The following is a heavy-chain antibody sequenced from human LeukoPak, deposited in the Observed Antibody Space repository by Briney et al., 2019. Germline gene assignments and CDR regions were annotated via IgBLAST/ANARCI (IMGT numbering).Heavy chain of an antibody. CDR1: GFTFSDYY. D-gene: IGHD5-24*01. J-gene: IGHJ4*02. V-gene: IGHV3-11*06. Sequence: GGSLRLSCAASGFTFSDYYMSWIRQAPGKGLEWVSYISSSSYTNYADSVKGRFTISRDNGKNLVSLQMNSLRDVDTAVYYCARADRDGNKRFLDWGQGTLVTVSS. CDR2: ISSSSYT. CDR3: ARADRDGNKRFLD.